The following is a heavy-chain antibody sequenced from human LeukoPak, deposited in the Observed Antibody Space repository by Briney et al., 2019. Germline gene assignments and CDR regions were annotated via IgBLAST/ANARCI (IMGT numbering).Heavy chain of an antibody. Sequence: PGGSLRLSCAASGFTVSSNYMSWVRQAPGKGLEWVSVIYSGGSTYYADSVKGRFTISRDNSKNTLYLQMNSLRAEDTAVYYCARTGRDGYSYYFDYWGQGTLVTVSS. D-gene: IGHD5-24*01. V-gene: IGHV3-53*01. CDR3: ARTGRDGYSYYFDY. CDR1: GFTVSSNY. J-gene: IGHJ4*02. CDR2: IYSGGST.